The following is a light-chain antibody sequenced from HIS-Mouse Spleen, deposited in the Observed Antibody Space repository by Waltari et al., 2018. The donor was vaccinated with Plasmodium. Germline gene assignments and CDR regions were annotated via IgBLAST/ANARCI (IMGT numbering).Light chain of an antibody. Sequence: QSALTQPASVSGSPGQSITISCTGTSSDVGSYNLVSWYQQHPGKAPKLMIYEGSKLPSGVSNRCSGAKSGNTASLTISGLQAEDEADYYCCSYAGSSTFVFGGGTKLTVL. CDR3: CSYAGSSTFV. CDR2: EGS. V-gene: IGLV2-23*03. CDR1: SSDVGSYNL. J-gene: IGLJ3*02.